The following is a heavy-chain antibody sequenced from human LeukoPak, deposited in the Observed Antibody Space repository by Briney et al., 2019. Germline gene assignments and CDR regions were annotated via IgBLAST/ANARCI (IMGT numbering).Heavy chain of an antibody. V-gene: IGHV1-3*01. D-gene: IGHD3-10*01. J-gene: IGHJ4*02. CDR2: INAGNGNT. CDR1: GYTFTSYA. CDR3: ARGSPPGVRGVTLDY. Sequence: ASVKVSCKASGYTFTSYAMHWVRQAPGQRLEWMGWINAGNGNTKYSQKFQGRVTITRDTSASTVYMELSSLRSEDTAVYYCARGSPPGVRGVTLDYWGQGTLVTVSS.